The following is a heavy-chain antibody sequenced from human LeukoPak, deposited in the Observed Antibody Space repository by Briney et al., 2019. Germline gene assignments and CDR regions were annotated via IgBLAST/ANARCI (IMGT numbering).Heavy chain of an antibody. D-gene: IGHD6-19*01. J-gene: IGHJ4*02. CDR1: GYTFSSYG. Sequence: GASVKVSCKTSGYTFSSYGIGWVRQAPGQGLEWMGWISADKTITNYAQNLQGRVTVTTDTSTSTAYMELRSLTSDDTAVYYCARRAAVVGPLYYFDNWGQGTLVTVSS. CDR2: ISADKTIT. V-gene: IGHV1-18*01. CDR3: ARRAAVVGPLYYFDN.